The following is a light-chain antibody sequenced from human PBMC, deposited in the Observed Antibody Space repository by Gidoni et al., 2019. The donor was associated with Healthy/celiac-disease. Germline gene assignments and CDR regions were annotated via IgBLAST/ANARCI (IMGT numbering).Light chain of an antibody. CDR2: WAS. CDR1: QSVLYSSNNKNY. J-gene: IGKJ4*01. CDR3: QRYYSTLPLT. V-gene: IGKV4-1*01. Sequence: IVMTQSPDSLAVSLGERATINCKSSQSVLYSSNNKNYLAWYQQNPGQPPKLLIYWASTREAGVPDRFGGGGSGTDFTLTISSLQAEDVAVYYCQRYYSTLPLTFGGGTRVEIK.